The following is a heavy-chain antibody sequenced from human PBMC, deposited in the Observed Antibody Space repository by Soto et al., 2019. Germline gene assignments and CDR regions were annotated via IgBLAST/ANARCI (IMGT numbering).Heavy chain of an antibody. CDR1: GFSFSTHY. D-gene: IGHD3-22*01. CDR2: INRSSTVI. V-gene: IGHV3-23*05. Sequence: PGGSLRLSCAASGFSFSTHYMNWVRQTPGKGLEWVSSINRSSTVIKYADSVKGRFTISRDNAKNTLYLQMNSLRAEDTAVYYCAKYATIYYYDSSGYSYYFDYWGQGTLVTVSS. CDR3: AKYATIYYYDSSGYSYYFDY. J-gene: IGHJ4*02.